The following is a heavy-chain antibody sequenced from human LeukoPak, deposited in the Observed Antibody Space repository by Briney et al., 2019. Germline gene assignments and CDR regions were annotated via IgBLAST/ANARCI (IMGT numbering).Heavy chain of an antibody. D-gene: IGHD2-2*01. J-gene: IGHJ3*02. V-gene: IGHV4-34*01. Sequence: PSETLSLTCAVNGGSFSGYYWSWIRQPPGKGLEWIGEINHSGSTNYNPSLKSRVTISVDTSKNQFSLKLSSVTAADTAVYYCARGYPTPDAFDIWGQGTMVTVSS. CDR2: INHSGST. CDR1: GGSFSGYY. CDR3: ARGYPTPDAFDI.